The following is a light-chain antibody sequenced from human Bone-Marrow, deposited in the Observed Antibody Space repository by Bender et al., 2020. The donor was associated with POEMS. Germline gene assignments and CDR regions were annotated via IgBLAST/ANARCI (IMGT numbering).Light chain of an antibody. J-gene: IGLJ3*02. CDR2: NNS. CDR3: ATWEDSMDGWV. V-gene: IGLV1-44*01. Sequence: QSVLTQPPSASGTPGQRVTISCSGSSSKFGSYPVNWYQQLPGAAPKLVLFNNSQRPSGVPDRFSGSNSGTSASLAISGLLSDDEAEFYCATWEDSMDGWVFGGGAKLTVL. CDR1: SSKFGSYP.